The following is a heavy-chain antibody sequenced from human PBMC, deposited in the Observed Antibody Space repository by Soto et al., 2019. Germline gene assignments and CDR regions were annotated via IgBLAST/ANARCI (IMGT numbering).Heavy chain of an antibody. D-gene: IGHD6-13*01. J-gene: IGHJ4*02. CDR3: GTGIFAADTWYY. Sequence: SETLSLTCGVSGGSFSDNYWSWIGQPPGKGLEWIGEINHSGSTNYNPSLKSRVTISVDTSKNQFSLKLNSVTAADTAVYYCGTGIFAADTWYYWRPGTLVTVSS. CDR1: GGSFSDNY. CDR2: INHSGST. V-gene: IGHV4-34*01.